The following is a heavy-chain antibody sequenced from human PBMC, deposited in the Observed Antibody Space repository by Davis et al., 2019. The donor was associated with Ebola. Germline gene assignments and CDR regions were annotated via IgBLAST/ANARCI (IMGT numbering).Heavy chain of an antibody. CDR3: ARVQWPVQFDS. CDR1: GFTFGSYW. V-gene: IGHV3-7*03. CDR2: IRPDGREK. J-gene: IGHJ4*02. D-gene: IGHD6-19*01. Sequence: GESLKISCAGSGFTFGSYWMGWVRQAPGKGLEWVANIRPDGREKHYVDSVKGRFTISRDNAMDSLDLQLNNLRDEDTAMYYCARVQWPVQFDSWGQGTPVTVSS.